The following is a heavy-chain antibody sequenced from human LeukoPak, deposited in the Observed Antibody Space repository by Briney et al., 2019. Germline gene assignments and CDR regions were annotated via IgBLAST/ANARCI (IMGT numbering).Heavy chain of an antibody. V-gene: IGHV4-59*08. CDR3: ARLTAIGFFPFDY. J-gene: IGHJ4*02. D-gene: IGHD2-21*02. Sequence: KTSETLSLTCTVSGGSISSDHWNWIRQPPGKGLEWIGCIYYSGSTYYNPSLKSRVTISVDTSKNQFSLKLSSVTAADTAVYYCARLTAIGFFPFDYWGQGTLVTVSS. CDR1: GGSISSDH. CDR2: IYYSGST.